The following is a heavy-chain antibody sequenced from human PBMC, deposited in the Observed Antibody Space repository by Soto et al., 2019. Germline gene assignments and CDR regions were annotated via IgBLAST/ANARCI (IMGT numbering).Heavy chain of an antibody. CDR3: AKDEGVGGTLGLFDY. J-gene: IGHJ4*02. Sequence: QVQLVESGGGAVQPGESLRLSCVASGFDFTYYAMHWVRQAPGKGLESVAVMASDGSKIHHTDSVKGRFTISRDNSKNTLYPQMNRLRKEDTAVYFCAKDEGVGGTLGLFDYWGQGTLVSVSS. CDR2: MASDGSKI. CDR1: GFDFTYYA. D-gene: IGHD1-26*01. V-gene: IGHV3-30*18.